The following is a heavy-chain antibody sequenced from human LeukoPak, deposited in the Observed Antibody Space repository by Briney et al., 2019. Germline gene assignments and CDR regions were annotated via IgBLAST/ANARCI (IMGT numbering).Heavy chain of an antibody. CDR1: GFTFSSYG. J-gene: IGHJ4*02. D-gene: IGHD6-19*01. CDR3: ARQIVVSGTDYFDY. V-gene: IGHV3-23*01. Sequence: GGSLRLSCAASGFTFSSYGMNWVRQAPGKGLEWVSGISGSGGTTYYADSVKGRFTISRDNSKNSLSLQVSSLRAEDTAVYFCARQIVVSGTDYFDYWGQGTLVTVSS. CDR2: ISGSGGTT.